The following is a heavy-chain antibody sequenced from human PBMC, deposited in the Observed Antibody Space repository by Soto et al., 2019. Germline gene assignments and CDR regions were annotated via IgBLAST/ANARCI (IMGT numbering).Heavy chain of an antibody. V-gene: IGHV5-10-1*01. Sequence: PGESLKISCTGFGYSFTTFWVSWVRQTPGKGLEWMGTIDPSDSHTNYSPSFQGHVTISVDKSISTAYRQWGSLKASDTAIYYCARSRGNWNYFDYWGQGTLVTVSS. CDR3: ARSRGNWNYFDY. CDR1: GYSFTTFW. CDR2: IDPSDSHT. J-gene: IGHJ4*02. D-gene: IGHD1-20*01.